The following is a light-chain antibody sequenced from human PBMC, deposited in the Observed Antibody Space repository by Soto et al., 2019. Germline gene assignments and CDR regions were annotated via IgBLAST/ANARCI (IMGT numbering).Light chain of an antibody. CDR3: QQYGSSRIT. V-gene: IGKV3-20*01. CDR1: QSVGRRY. Sequence: ELVLTQSPGTLSLSPGERATLSCRASQSVGRRYLAWYPQKPGQPPRILIYDASFRATGIPERFSGSGSGTDFTLSISRLEPEDFAVYYCQQYGSSRITFGQGTRLEL. CDR2: DAS. J-gene: IGKJ5*01.